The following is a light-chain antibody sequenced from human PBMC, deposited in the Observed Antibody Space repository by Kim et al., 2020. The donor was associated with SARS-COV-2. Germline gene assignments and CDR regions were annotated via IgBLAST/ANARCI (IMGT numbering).Light chain of an antibody. V-gene: IGLV3-19*01. Sequence: SSELTQDPAVSVAFGQTVSITCQGDSLRTSYACWYQKKSGQAPVLVIYGKNTRLSGIPDRFSGSSSGNTASLTITGAQAASVADHYCNTRDSSGNHYVLG. CDR3: NTRDSSGNHYV. CDR1: SLRTSY. J-gene: IGLJ1*01. CDR2: GKN.